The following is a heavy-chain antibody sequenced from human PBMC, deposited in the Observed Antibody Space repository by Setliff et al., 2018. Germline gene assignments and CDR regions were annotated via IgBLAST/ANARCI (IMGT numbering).Heavy chain of an antibody. D-gene: IGHD1-1*01. J-gene: IGHJ6*03. CDR1: GFDFSTYP. V-gene: IGHV3-30*04. CDR2: ILYDGSNE. Sequence: GGSLRLSCAASGFDFSTYPMHWVRQAPGKGLEWVAVILYDGSNEYYADSVKGRFTISRDNSKKTLYLQMNSLRAEDTAVYYCARGPWKHSAYYYYYYMDVWGKGTTVTVSS. CDR3: ARGPWKHSAYYYYYYMDV.